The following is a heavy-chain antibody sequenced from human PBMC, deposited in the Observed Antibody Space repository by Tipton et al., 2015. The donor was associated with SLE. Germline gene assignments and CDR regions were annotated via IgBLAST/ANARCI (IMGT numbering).Heavy chain of an antibody. V-gene: IGHV1-18*01. CDR1: GYTFTSYG. CDR2: ISGYNDNT. CDR3: AARIYDWTDY. Sequence: QLVQSGAEVKKPGASAKVSCKASGYTFTSYGISWVRQAPGQGLEWMGWISGYNDNTNYAQKFQGRVTMTTDTSTTTAYMELRSLISDDTAVYYCAARIYDWTDYWGQGTLVTVSS. D-gene: IGHD5/OR15-5a*01. J-gene: IGHJ4*02.